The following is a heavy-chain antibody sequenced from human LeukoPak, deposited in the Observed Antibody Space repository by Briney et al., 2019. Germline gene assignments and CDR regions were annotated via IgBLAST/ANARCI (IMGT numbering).Heavy chain of an antibody. J-gene: IGHJ3*02. CDR2: ISYIGST. CDR3: ARDLVTVAKGFDI. V-gene: IGHV4-59*11. Sequence: SETLSLTCAVSDDSFSSHYWTWIRQPPGKGLEGIGYISYIGSTNYNPSLKSRVTISIDTSKNQFSLKLSSVTAADTAVYYCARDLVTVAKGFDIWGQGTMVSVSS. CDR1: DDSFSSHY. D-gene: IGHD4-17*01.